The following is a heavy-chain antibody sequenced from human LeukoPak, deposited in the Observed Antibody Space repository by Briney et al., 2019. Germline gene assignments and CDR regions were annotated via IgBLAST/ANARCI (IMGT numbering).Heavy chain of an antibody. D-gene: IGHD1-26*01. CDR2: ISASSSFI. Sequence: GGSLRLSCVASGIDLSYHYVGWVRQAPGKGLEWVTCISASSSFIYYADSVKGRITISRDNAKNSLYLQMNSLRAEDTAVYYCVRGMRVGRCIWGEGSLVTVSS. CDR3: VRGMRVGRCI. J-gene: IGHJ4*02. V-gene: IGHV3-21*06. CDR1: GIDLSYHY.